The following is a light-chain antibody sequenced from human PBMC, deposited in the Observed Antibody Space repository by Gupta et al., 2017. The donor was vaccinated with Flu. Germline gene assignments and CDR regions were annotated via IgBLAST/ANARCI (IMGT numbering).Light chain of an antibody. V-gene: IGKV1-39*01. Sequence: DIRMTQSPSSLSASVGDRVTITCRASQTIASYLNWYQQKPGKAPKLLIYNTFRLQNGVPSRFSGGGSGTHFTLTISNLQPEDFATYYCHQAYSSLPHTFGLGTNLQIK. CDR1: QTIASY. CDR2: NTF. J-gene: IGKJ2*01. CDR3: HQAYSSLPHT.